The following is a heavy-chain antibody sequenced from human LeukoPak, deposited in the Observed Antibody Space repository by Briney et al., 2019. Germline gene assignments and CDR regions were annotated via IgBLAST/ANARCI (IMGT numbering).Heavy chain of an antibody. Sequence: PGGSLRLSCAASGFTFSDYYMSWIRQAPGKGLEWVSYISSSGSTIYYADSVKGRFTISRDNAKNSLYLQMNSLRAEDTAVYYCRAAARYYYYYMDVWGKGTTVTVSS. CDR2: ISSSGSTI. D-gene: IGHD6-25*01. CDR1: GFTFSDYY. CDR3: RAAARYYYYYMDV. J-gene: IGHJ6*03. V-gene: IGHV3-11*04.